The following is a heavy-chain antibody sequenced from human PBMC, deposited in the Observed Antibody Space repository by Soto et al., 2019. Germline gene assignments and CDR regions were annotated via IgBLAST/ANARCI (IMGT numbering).Heavy chain of an antibody. V-gene: IGHV3-30-3*01. Sequence: QVQLVESGGGVVQPGRSLRLSCAASGFMFSSYAMQWVRHAPGKGLEWVAVKTYDGSNKYYADSVTGRFTISRDNSKNTLYLQMNSLRAEDTVVYYCARAGGLLVDYWGQGTLVTVSS. CDR1: GFMFSSYA. CDR3: ARAGGLLVDY. CDR2: KTYDGSNK. J-gene: IGHJ4*02. D-gene: IGHD1-26*01.